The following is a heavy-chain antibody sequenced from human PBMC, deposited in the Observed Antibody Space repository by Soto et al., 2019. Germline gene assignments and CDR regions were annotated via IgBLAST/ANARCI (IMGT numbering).Heavy chain of an antibody. V-gene: IGHV3-73*01. D-gene: IGHD6-19*01. J-gene: IGHJ3*02. CDR3: ARHGRYSSGWYWDDAFDI. CDR2: IRSKANSYAT. CDR1: GFTFSGSA. Sequence: GGSLRLSCAASGFTFSGSAMHWVRQASGKGLEWVGRIRSKANSYATAYAASVKGRFTISRDDSKNTAYLQMNSLKTEDTAVYYCARHGRYSSGWYWDDAFDIWGQGTMVTVSS.